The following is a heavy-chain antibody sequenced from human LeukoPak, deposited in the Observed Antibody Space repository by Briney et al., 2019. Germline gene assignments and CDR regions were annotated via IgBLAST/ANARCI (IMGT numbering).Heavy chain of an antibody. D-gene: IGHD3-10*01. CDR1: GGSISSYY. Sequence: SETVSLTCTVSGGSISSYYWSWIRQPPGKGLEWIGYIYYSGSTNYNPSLKSRVTISVDTSKNQFSLKLSSVTAADTAVYYCARNRFGDYPDYWGQGTLVTVSS. CDR2: IYYSGST. V-gene: IGHV4-59*01. CDR3: ARNRFGDYPDY. J-gene: IGHJ4*02.